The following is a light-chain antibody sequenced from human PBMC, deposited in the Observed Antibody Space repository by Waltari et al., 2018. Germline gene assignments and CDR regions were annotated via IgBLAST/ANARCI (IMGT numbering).Light chain of an antibody. CDR2: DPS. V-gene: IGKV3-11*01. CDR3: QQRSTWPLFT. CDR1: QSVTWY. J-gene: IGKJ4*01. Sequence: DIVLTQSPATPSLSPGERATLSCRASQSVTWYLAWYQQRPGQAPRLLIYDPSKRATGIPARFSGSRSGTDFTLTISGLEPEDSAVYYCQQRSTWPLFTFGGGTKVEI.